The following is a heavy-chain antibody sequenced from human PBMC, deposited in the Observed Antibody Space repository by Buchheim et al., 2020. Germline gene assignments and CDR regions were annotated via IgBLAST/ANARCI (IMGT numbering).Heavy chain of an antibody. J-gene: IGHJ4*02. D-gene: IGHD6-19*01. Sequence: QVQLVESGGGVVQPGRSLRLSCAASGFTFSSYAMHWVRQAPGKGLEWVAVISYDGSNKYYADSVKGRFTISRDNSKNTLYLQMNSLRAEDTAVYYCAREGKQWLPRGSYYFDYWGQGTL. CDR2: ISYDGSNK. V-gene: IGHV3-30-3*01. CDR3: AREGKQWLPRGSYYFDY. CDR1: GFTFSSYA.